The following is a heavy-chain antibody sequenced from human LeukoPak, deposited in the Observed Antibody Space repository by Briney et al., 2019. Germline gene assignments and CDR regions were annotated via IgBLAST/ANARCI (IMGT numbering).Heavy chain of an antibody. CDR3: ARGGPTNYRASGSYYNRLFDY. V-gene: IGHV1-46*01. CDR2: INPSGDST. Sequence: ASVTVSCKASGYTFTNYYMHWVRLAPGQGLEWMGIINPSGDSTTYAQTFQGRVTMTRDTSPSPVYMELSSLRSEDTAVYYCARGGPTNYRASGSYYNRLFDYWGQGTLVTVSS. CDR1: GYTFTNYY. J-gene: IGHJ4*02. D-gene: IGHD3-10*01.